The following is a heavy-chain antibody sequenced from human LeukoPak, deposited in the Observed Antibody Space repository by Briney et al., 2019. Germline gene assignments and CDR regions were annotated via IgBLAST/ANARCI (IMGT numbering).Heavy chain of an antibody. CDR2: INSDGSST. V-gene: IGHV3-74*01. CDR1: GFTFSSYW. D-gene: IGHD3-10*01. Sequence: GGSLRLSCAASGFTFSSYWMHWVRQAPGKGLVWVSRINSDGSSTSYADSVKGRFTISRDNAKNTLYLHMNSLRPEGTAVYYCAKDRSAVVRASPMDYWGQGTLVIVSS. J-gene: IGHJ4*02. CDR3: AKDRSAVVRASPMDY.